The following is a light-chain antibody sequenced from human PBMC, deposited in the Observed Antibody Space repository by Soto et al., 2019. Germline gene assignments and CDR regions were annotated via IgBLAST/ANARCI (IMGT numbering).Light chain of an antibody. Sequence: QAVVTQEPSLTVSPGGTVTLTCGSNTGGVTSGHYPYWFQQKPGQAPRTLIYDTNNKHSWTPARFSGSLLGGKAALTLSGAKPYDEAEYYCLLYYAGYRVSGGWTKVTVL. CDR3: LLYYAGYRV. V-gene: IGLV7-46*01. CDR2: DTN. J-gene: IGLJ2*01. CDR1: TGGVTSGHY.